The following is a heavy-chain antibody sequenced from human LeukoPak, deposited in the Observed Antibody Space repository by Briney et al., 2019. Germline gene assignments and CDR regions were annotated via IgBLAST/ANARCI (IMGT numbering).Heavy chain of an antibody. CDR1: GFTFSSYA. CDR2: ISGSGGST. V-gene: IGHV3-23*01. D-gene: IGHD3-10*02. J-gene: IGHJ4*02. CDR3: AEARLFGESLEDY. Sequence: WGSLPLSCAASGFTFSSYAMSWVRQAPGKGLEWVSAISGSGGSTYYPDSVKGRFTISRDNSKNTLYLQMNSLRAEDTAVYYCAEARLFGESLEDYWGQGNLVSLFS.